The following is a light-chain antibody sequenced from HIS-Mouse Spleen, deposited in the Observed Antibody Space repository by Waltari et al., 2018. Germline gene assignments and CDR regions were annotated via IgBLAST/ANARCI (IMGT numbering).Light chain of an antibody. CDR3: AAWDDSLSGPV. Sequence: QSVLTQPPSASGTPGQRVTIPCSGSSSNIGSNYVYWYQQLPGTAPKLLTYRNNPRPSGVPDRVPGSKSGTSASLAISGIRSEDEADYYCAAWDDSLSGPVFGGGTKLTVL. CDR2: RNN. J-gene: IGLJ3*02. V-gene: IGLV1-47*01. CDR1: SSNIGSNY.